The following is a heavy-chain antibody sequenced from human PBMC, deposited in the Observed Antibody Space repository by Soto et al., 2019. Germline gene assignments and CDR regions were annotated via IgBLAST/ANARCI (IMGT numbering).Heavy chain of an antibody. J-gene: IGHJ4*02. CDR3: KRDVVASSPPGADY. CDR2: IKAAGGDT. V-gene: IGHV3-23*01. D-gene: IGHD5-12*01. Sequence: EVQLLASGGDLVRPGGSLSLSCAGSGFMFSNYPMSWVRQAPGKGPEWVAAIKAAGGDTYYADSVKGRFTISRDNFNDMLYLQMNSLTVEDTAMYYCKRDVVASSPPGADYWGQGTLVTVSS. CDR1: GFMFSNYP.